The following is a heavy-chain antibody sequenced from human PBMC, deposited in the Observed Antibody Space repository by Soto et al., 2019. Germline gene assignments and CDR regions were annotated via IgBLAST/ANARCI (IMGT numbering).Heavy chain of an antibody. CDR1: GDSVSSNSGA. D-gene: IGHD6-19*01. CDR3: ARDTSDSSGWKDYYGMDV. J-gene: IGHJ6*02. Sequence: SQTLSLTCAISGDSVSSNSGAWNWIRQSPSRGLEWLGRTYYRSKWYNDYAVSVKSRITINPDTSKNQFSLQLNSVTPEDTAVYYCARDTSDSSGWKDYYGMDVWGQGPTVTVSS. V-gene: IGHV6-1*01. CDR2: TYYRSKWYN.